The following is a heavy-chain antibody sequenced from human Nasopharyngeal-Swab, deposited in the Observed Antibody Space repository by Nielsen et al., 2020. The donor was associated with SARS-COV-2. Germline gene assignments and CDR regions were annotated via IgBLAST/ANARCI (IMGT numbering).Heavy chain of an antibody. J-gene: IGHJ6*02. CDR2: ISYDGSNK. CDR3: AKDCERGYSYGWNYYYYGMDV. V-gene: IGHV3-30*18. D-gene: IGHD5-18*01. CDR1: GFTFSSYA. Sequence: GESLKISCAASGFTFSSYAMHWVHQAPGKGLEWVAVISYDGSNKYYADSVKGRFTISRDNSKNTLYLQMNSLRAEDTAVYYCAKDCERGYSYGWNYYYYGMDVWGQGTTVTVSS.